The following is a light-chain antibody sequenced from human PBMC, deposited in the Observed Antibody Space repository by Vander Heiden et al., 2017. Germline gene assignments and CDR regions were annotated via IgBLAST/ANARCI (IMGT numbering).Light chain of an antibody. J-gene: IGKJ1*01. V-gene: IGKV1-5*03. CDR3: QQYNTYPWT. CDR2: KAS. CDR1: QRVSSW. Sequence: DIQMTQSPSTLSASVGDGVTITCRASQRVSSWLAWYQQKPGKAPKLLIYKASSLESGVTSRFSGSGSGTEFTLTISSLQPDDFATYYCQQYNTYPWTFGQGTKVEIK.